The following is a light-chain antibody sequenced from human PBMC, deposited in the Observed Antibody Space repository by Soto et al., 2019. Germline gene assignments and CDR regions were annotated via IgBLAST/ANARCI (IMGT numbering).Light chain of an antibody. V-gene: IGKV1-5*01. J-gene: IGKJ1*01. CDR2: DAS. CDR1: QSISNW. CDR3: QQYSSYST. Sequence: DIQMTQSPSTLSGSVGSRVTITCRASQSISNWLAWYQQKPGKAPKLLIYDASTLESGVPSRFSGGGFGTDFTLTISSLKPDDFATYYCQQYSSYSTFGQGTKVDIK.